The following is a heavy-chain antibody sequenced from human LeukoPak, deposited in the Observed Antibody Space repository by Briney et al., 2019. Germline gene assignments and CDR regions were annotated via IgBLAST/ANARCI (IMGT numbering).Heavy chain of an antibody. CDR3: AKDLARNPEN. CDR1: GGSISNSNYY. Sequence: PSETLSLTCTVSGGSISNSNYYWGWVRQAPGKGLEWVSAISGSGGSTYYADSVKGRFTISRDNSKNTLYLQMNSLRVDDTAVYYCAKDLARNPENWGQGTLVTVSS. CDR2: ISGSGGST. J-gene: IGHJ4*02. V-gene: IGHV3-23*01.